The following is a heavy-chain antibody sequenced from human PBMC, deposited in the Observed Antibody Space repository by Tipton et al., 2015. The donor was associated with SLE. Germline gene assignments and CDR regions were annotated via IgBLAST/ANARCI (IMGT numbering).Heavy chain of an antibody. D-gene: IGHD2-15*01. CDR2: IFNSETT. CDR3: AGAWQGYCSGGTCYVLDY. Sequence: TLSLTCTVSGGSLSSHYWGWFRQAPGKGLEWIGYIFNSETTNYNPSLKSRVTISVDTSKNQFSLKLRSVTAADTAVYYCAGAWQGYCSGGTCYVLDYWGQGTLVTVSS. J-gene: IGHJ4*02. CDR1: GGSLSSHY. V-gene: IGHV4-59*11.